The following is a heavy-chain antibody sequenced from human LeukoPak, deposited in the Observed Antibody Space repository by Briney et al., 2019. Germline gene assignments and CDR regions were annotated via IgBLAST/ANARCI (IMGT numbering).Heavy chain of an antibody. D-gene: IGHD3-10*01. Sequence: SETLSLTCAVSGGPISSGGYSWSWIRQPPGKGLEWIGYIYHSGSTYYNPSLKSRVTISVGRSKNQFSLKLSSVTAADTAVYYCARTRITMVRGVYRFDPWGQGTPVTVSS. CDR1: GGPISSGGYS. V-gene: IGHV4-30-2*01. CDR2: IYHSGST. CDR3: ARTRITMVRGVYRFDP. J-gene: IGHJ5*02.